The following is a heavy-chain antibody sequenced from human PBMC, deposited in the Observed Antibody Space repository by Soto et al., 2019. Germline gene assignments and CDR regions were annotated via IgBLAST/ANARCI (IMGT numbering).Heavy chain of an antibody. V-gene: IGHV3-7*01. CDR2: INQDGSER. Sequence: GKGLEWVASINQDGSERYYVDSVRGRFTISRDNAKNSLYLQMNSLRAEDTAVYYCVCGGNFFVYWGQGTLVTVSP. J-gene: IGHJ4*02. D-gene: IGHD3-16*01. CDR3: VCGGNFFVY.